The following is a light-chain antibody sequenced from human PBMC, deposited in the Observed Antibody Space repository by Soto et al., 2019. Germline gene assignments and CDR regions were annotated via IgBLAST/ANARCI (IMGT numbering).Light chain of an antibody. V-gene: IGKV3-20*01. Sequence: EIVLTQSPGTLSLSPGERATLSCRASQSVSGSYLAWYQQRPGQAPRLLIYGASSRATGIPDRFSGSGSGTDFTLTITRLETADFAVYYCQQYGSSRWTFGRGTKVEI. CDR2: GAS. CDR1: QSVSGSY. CDR3: QQYGSSRWT. J-gene: IGKJ1*01.